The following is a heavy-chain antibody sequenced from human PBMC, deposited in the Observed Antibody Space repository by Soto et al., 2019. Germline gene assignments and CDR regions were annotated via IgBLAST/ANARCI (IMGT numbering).Heavy chain of an antibody. CDR2: ISAYNGNT. CDR3: ARPRFLEWSYGMDV. D-gene: IGHD3-3*01. Sequence: GSVNVSCKXSGYTFTSYGISRVRQAPGQGLEWMGWISAYNGNTNYAQKLQGRVTMTTDTSTSTAYMELRSLRSDDTAVYYCARPRFLEWSYGMDVWGQGTTVTVSS. V-gene: IGHV1-18*01. CDR1: GYTFTSYG. J-gene: IGHJ6*02.